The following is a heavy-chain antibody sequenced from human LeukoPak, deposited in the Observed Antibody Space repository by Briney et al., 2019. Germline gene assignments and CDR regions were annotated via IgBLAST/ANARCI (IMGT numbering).Heavy chain of an antibody. Sequence: SVKVSCKASGGTFSSYAISWVRQAPGQGLEWMGRIIPIFGIASYAQKFQGRVTITADKSTSTAYMELSSLRSEDTAVYYCARSHSYGYVASGAFDYWGQGTLVTVSS. CDR1: GGTFSSYA. D-gene: IGHD5-18*01. V-gene: IGHV1-69*04. CDR2: IIPIFGIA. CDR3: ARSHSYGYVASGAFDY. J-gene: IGHJ4*02.